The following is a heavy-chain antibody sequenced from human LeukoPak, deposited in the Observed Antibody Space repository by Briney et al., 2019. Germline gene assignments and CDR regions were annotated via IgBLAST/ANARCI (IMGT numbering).Heavy chain of an antibody. CDR2: IYYSRST. Sequence: SETLSLTCTVSGGSISSSSYYWSWIRQPPGKGLEWIGYIYYSRSTNYNPSLKSRVTISVDTSKNQFSLKLSSVTAADTAVYYCARGKAALDYGDYVNAFDIWGQGTMVTVSS. CDR1: GGSISSSSYY. D-gene: IGHD4-17*01. CDR3: ARGKAALDYGDYVNAFDI. J-gene: IGHJ3*02. V-gene: IGHV4-61*01.